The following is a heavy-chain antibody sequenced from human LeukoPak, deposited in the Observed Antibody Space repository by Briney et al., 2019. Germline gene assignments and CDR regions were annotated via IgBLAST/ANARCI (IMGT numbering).Heavy chain of an antibody. J-gene: IGHJ5*02. CDR3: ARDPCYYDSSGGFDP. D-gene: IGHD3-22*01. V-gene: IGHV1-69*04. Sequence: SVKVSCKASGGTFSSYAISWVRQAPGQGLEWMGRIIPILGIANYAQKFQGRVTITADKSTSTAYMELSSLRSEDTAVYYCARDPCYYDSSGGFDPWGQGTLVTVSS. CDR2: IIPILGIA. CDR1: GGTFSSYA.